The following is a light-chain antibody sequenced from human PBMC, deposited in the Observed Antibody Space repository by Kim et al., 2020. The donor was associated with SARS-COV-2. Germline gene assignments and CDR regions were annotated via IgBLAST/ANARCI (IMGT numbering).Light chain of an antibody. CDR2: DVN. CDR3: CSYAGRYTYV. CDR1: ISDIGAYNY. Sequence: GHSVIISCTGSISDIGAYNYISWYQQHAGEVPKLMIFDVNKRPSGVPDRFSGSKSGNPASLTISGLQAEDEADYYCCSYAGRYTYVFGTGTKVTVL. V-gene: IGLV2-11*03. J-gene: IGLJ1*01.